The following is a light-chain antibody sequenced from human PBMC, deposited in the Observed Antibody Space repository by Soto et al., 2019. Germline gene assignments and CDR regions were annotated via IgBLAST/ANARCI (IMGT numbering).Light chain of an antibody. J-gene: IGKJ5*01. CDR3: QQLSTFPVT. Sequence: DIQLTQSPSFLSASVGDRVTISCRASQGISSYLAWYQQTPGKAPKLLIHASSTLQSGVPSRFSGSGSGTEFTLTVRSLQPEDFATYYCQQLSTFPVTFGQGTRLDI. CDR2: ASS. V-gene: IGKV1-9*01. CDR1: QGISSY.